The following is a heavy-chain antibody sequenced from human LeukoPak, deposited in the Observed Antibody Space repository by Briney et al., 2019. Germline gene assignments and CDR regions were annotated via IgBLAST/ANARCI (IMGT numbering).Heavy chain of an antibody. Sequence: GASVKVSCKASGYTFTCYGISWVRQAPGQGLEWMGWISAYNGNTNYAQKLQGRVTMTTDTSTSTAYMELRSLRSDDTAVYYCARDQGRVVRGVTPGYWGQGTLVTVSS. D-gene: IGHD3-10*01. CDR2: ISAYNGNT. J-gene: IGHJ4*02. V-gene: IGHV1-18*01. CDR3: ARDQGRVVRGVTPGY. CDR1: GYTFTCYG.